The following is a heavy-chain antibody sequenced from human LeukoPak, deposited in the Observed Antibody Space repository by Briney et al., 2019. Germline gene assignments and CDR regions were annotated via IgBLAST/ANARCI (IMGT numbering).Heavy chain of an antibody. CDR3: ARDRASGTTIWFDP. D-gene: IGHD1-1*01. J-gene: IGHJ5*02. CDR2: IYNSGST. CDR1: GGSISIYY. Sequence: AETLSLTCTVSGGSISIYYWSWIRQPPGKGLEWIGYIYNSGSTYYNPSLKSRVTISRDTSKSQFSLRLTSVTAADTAIYYCARDRASGTTIWFDPWGQGSLVNVAS. V-gene: IGHV4-59*01.